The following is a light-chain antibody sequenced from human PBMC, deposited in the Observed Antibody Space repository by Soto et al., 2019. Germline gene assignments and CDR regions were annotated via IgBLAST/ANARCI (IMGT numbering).Light chain of an antibody. Sequence: DIQMTQSPSSLSASVGDRVTITCRASQSISVYLNWYQQTPGTAPKLLIYHASTLESGVPSRFSGSGSGTDFTLTISSLQPEDFATYYCQQSYSTPRTFGQGTRLEI. V-gene: IGKV1-39*01. CDR2: HAS. J-gene: IGKJ5*01. CDR3: QQSYSTPRT. CDR1: QSISVY.